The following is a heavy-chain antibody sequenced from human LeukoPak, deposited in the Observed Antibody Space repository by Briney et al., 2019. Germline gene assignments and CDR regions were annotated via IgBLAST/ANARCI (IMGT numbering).Heavy chain of an antibody. CDR1: GGSISSSSYY. V-gene: IGHV4-39*07. CDR2: INYSGST. Sequence: SSETLSLTCTVSGGSISSSSYYWGWIRQPPGKGLEWIGSINYSGSTYQNPSLKSRVIILLHTSKNQFSLKLSSVTAADTAMYYCARDRGYSSKRWFDPWGQGTLVTVSS. CDR3: ARDRGYSSKRWFDP. J-gene: IGHJ5*02. D-gene: IGHD5-18*01.